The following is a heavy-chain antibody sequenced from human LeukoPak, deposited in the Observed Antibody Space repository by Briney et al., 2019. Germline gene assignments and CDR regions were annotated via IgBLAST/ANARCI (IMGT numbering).Heavy chain of an antibody. J-gene: IGHJ6*02. V-gene: IGHV4-31*03. CDR2: IYYSGST. CDR1: GGSISSGGYY. D-gene: IGHD3-3*01. Sequence: SQTLSLTCTVSGGSISSGGYYWSWIRQHPGTGLEWIGYIYYSGSTYYNPSLKSRVTISVDTSKNQFSLKLSSVTAADTAVYYCARSSHYDFWSGLDYGMDVWGQGTTVTVSS. CDR3: ARSSHYDFWSGLDYGMDV.